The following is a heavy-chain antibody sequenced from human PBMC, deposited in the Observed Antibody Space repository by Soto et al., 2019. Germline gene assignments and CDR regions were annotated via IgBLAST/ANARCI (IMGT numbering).Heavy chain of an antibody. J-gene: IGHJ6*01. Sequence: GGAQRLSWAPPAFTFRNYIRNLVHQDPGKAPEWASTIGGRGRSLYHADSVKGRFTISRDNAKNPLYQQINSQRAEDTAGYHYAREDPTQGFGPRGQGTTVTVSS. V-gene: IGHV3-21*01. CDR3: AREDPTQGFGP. CDR2: IGGRGRSL. CDR1: AFTFRNYI. D-gene: IGHD3-10*01.